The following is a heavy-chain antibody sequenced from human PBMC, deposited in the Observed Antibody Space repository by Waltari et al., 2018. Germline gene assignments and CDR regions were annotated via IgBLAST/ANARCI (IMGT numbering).Heavy chain of an antibody. J-gene: IGHJ6*03. Sequence: QVQLVQSGAEVKKPGASVNLSCKASGYTFTSYDINRVRKAPGQGLEWMGWMNRNSGNTGYAQKFQGRVTITRNTSISTAYMELSSLRSEDTAVYYCARDPGGYYMDVWGKGTTVTVSS. CDR3: ARDPGGYYMDV. CDR2: MNRNSGNT. D-gene: IGHD2-15*01. CDR1: GYTFTSYD. V-gene: IGHV1-8*03.